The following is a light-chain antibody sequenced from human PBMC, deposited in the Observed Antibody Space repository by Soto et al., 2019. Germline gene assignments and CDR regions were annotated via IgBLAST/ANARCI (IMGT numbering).Light chain of an antibody. CDR2: DAS. J-gene: IGKJ5*01. Sequence: EIVMTQSPATLSLSPGERATLSCRASESVSTNLAWYQQKAGQAPRLLIYDASNRATGIPARFSGSGSGTDFTLTISSLEPEDFAVYYCQQRSNWITFGQGTRLEIK. CDR1: ESVSTN. V-gene: IGKV3-11*01. CDR3: QQRSNWIT.